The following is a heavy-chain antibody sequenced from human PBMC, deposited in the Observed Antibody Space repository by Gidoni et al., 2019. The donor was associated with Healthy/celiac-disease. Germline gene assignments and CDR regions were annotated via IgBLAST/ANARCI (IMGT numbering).Heavy chain of an antibody. CDR2: IKQDGSEK. CDR3: ARVGECTNGVCADAFDI. Sequence: EVQLVDSGGGLVQPGGSLRLSCAASGFTFRSYWMSWVRQAPGKGLEWVANIKQDGSEKDYVDSVKGRFTISRDNAKNSLYLQMNSLRAEDTAVYYCARVGECTNGVCADAFDIWGQGTMVTVSS. CDR1: GFTFRSYW. V-gene: IGHV3-7*01. J-gene: IGHJ3*02. D-gene: IGHD2-8*01.